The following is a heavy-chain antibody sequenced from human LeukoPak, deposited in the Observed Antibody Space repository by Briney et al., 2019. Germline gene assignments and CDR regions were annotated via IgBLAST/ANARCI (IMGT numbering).Heavy chain of an antibody. J-gene: IGHJ4*02. CDR3: ARDRDYYDSSGYYSPN. CDR2: IIPIFGTA. V-gene: IGHV1-69*13. D-gene: IGHD3-22*01. CDR1: GGTFSSYA. Sequence: SVKVSCKASGGTFSSYAISWVRRAPGQGLEWMGGIIPIFGTANYAQKFQGRVTITADESTSTAYMELSSLRSEDTAVYYCARDRDYYDSSGYYSPNWGQGTLVTVSS.